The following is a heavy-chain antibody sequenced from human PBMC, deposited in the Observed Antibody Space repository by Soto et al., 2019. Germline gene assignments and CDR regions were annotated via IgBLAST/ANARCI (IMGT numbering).Heavy chain of an antibody. D-gene: IGHD4-4*01. Sequence: QVQLVQSGTEVKKPGASVKVSCKASGYTFRSYGISWVRQAPGQGLEWMGWISGYNGNTHYSQKFQGKVTMTTDTSTSTAYMELRILRSDDTAVYYCAKADSNYAGRFSYYYMDVWGTGTMVTVSS. CDR1: GYTFRSYG. CDR3: AKADSNYAGRFSYYYMDV. J-gene: IGHJ6*03. V-gene: IGHV1-18*01. CDR2: ISGYNGNT.